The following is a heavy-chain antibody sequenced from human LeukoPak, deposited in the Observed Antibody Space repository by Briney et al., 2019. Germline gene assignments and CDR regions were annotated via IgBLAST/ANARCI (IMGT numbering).Heavy chain of an antibody. D-gene: IGHD2/OR15-2a*01. CDR3: ASTNRLDY. V-gene: IGHV3-74*01. CDR2: INSDGSST. Sequence: GGSLRLSCAASGFTFGSYWMHWVRQAPGKGPVWVSRINSDGSSTSYADSVRGRFSISRDNAKNTLYLQMNSLRVEDTAVYYCASTNRLDYWGQGTLVTVSS. J-gene: IGHJ4*02. CDR1: GFTFGSYW.